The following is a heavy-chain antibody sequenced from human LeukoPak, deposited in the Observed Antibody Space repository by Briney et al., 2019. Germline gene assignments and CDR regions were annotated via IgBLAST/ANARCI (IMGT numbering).Heavy chain of an antibody. CDR3: ARDGGWELPDFDN. D-gene: IGHD1-26*01. CDR2: IRDSGET. CDR1: GFSVSNYY. Sequence: GGSLRLSCAGSGFSVSNYYMSWLRQAPGKGLEWVSLIRDSGETFYADSVKGRFTISRDNSKNTMYLQMNRLRVEDTALYYCARDGGWELPDFDNWGQGTLVTVSS. V-gene: IGHV3-66*03. J-gene: IGHJ4*02.